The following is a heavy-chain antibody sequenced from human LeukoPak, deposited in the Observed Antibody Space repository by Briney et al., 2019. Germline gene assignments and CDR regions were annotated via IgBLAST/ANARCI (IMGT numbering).Heavy chain of an antibody. CDR1: GFTFCDYA. V-gene: IGHV3-49*04. CDR2: IRSKAFGETA. CDR3: TRDRGSSTLGDY. D-gene: IGHD7-27*01. Sequence: GGSLRLSCTVSGFTFCDYAINWVRQAPGKGLEWVGFIRSKAFGETAEYAASVKGRFTISRVDSKSIAYLQMNSLKTEDTAVYYCTRDRGSSTLGDYWGQGTLVTVS. J-gene: IGHJ4*02.